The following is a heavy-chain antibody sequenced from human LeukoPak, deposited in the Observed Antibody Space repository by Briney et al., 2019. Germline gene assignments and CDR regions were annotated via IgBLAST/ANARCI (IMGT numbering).Heavy chain of an antibody. CDR2: ISSSSSYI. CDR3: ARDRGYSYGSPFDY. CDR1: GFTFSSYW. J-gene: IGHJ4*02. Sequence: PGGSLRLSCAASGFTFSSYWMHWVRQAPGKGLEWVSSISSSSSYIYYADSVKGRFTISRDNAKNSLYLQMNSLRAEDTAAYYCARDRGYSYGSPFDYWGQGTLVTVSS. D-gene: IGHD5-18*01. V-gene: IGHV3-21*01.